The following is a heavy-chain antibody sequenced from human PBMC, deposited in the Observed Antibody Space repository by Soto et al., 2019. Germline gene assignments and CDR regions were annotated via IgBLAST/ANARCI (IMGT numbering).Heavy chain of an antibody. Sequence: QLQLVQSGAEVERPGASVRVSCKAYGYPFSKYGISWIRQAPGQGLEWMGWIKPDNGDTNYAQKFQGRVTMTTDTSSNTAYMELRSLRSDDTAVYYCATSYDSGFDPWGQGNLVSVSS. V-gene: IGHV1-18*04. CDR1: GYPFSKYG. CDR3: ATSYDSGFDP. D-gene: IGHD5-12*01. CDR2: IKPDNGDT. J-gene: IGHJ5*02.